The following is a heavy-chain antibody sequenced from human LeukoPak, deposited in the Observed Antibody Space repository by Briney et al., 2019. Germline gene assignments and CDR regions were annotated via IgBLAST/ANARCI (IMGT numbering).Heavy chain of an antibody. V-gene: IGHV4-59*01. D-gene: IGHD2/OR15-2a*01. Sequence: SETLSLTCTVSGGAISLYYWSWIRQAPGKGLEWIGYAYYSGSTNYNPSLKSRVTMSVDTSKNQFSLKLSSVTAADTARYYCARGHRTTLVTGGTGWFDPWGQGTLVTVSS. CDR1: GGAISLYY. CDR3: ARGHRTTLVTGGTGWFDP. J-gene: IGHJ5*02. CDR2: AYYSGST.